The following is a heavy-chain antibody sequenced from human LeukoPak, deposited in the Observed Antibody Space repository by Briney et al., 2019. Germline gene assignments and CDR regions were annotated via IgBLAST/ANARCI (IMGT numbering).Heavy chain of an antibody. J-gene: IGHJ4*02. CDR1: GYTFTSYY. D-gene: IGHD6-25*01. CDR2: INPSGGST. CDR3: ARDLVSGRPKYYFDY. Sequence: GASVKVSCKASGYTFTSYYMHWVRQAPGQGLEWMGIINPSGGSTGYAQKFQGRVTMTRDTSTSTAYMELSSLRSEDTAVYYCARDLVSGRPKYYFDYGGQGALVTVSS. V-gene: IGHV1-46*01.